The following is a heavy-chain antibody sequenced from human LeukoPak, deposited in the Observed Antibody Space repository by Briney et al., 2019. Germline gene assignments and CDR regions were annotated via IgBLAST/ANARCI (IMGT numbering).Heavy chain of an antibody. D-gene: IGHD3-16*02. Sequence: GGSLRLSCAASGFTFSSYAMSWVRQAPGKGLEWVSAISGSGGSTYYADSVKGRFTISRDNSKNTLYLQMNSLRAEDTAVYYCAKDRGMITFGGVIVDYWGQGTLVTASS. CDR2: ISGSGGST. CDR3: AKDRGMITFGGVIVDY. CDR1: GFTFSSYA. J-gene: IGHJ4*02. V-gene: IGHV3-23*01.